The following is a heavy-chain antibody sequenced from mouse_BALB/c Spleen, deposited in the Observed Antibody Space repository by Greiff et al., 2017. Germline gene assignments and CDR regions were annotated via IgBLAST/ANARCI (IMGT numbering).Heavy chain of an antibody. CDR2: IDPANGNT. V-gene: IGHV14-3*02. CDR3: AREAGHYYGSYWYFDV. J-gene: IGHJ1*01. D-gene: IGHD1-2*01. Sequence: VHVKQSGAELVKPGASVKLSCTASGFNITDTYMHWVKQRPEQGLEWIGRIDPANGNTKYDPKFQGKATITADTSSNTAYLQLSSLTSEDTAVYYCAREAGHYYGSYWYFDVWGEGTTVTVSS. CDR1: GFNITDTY.